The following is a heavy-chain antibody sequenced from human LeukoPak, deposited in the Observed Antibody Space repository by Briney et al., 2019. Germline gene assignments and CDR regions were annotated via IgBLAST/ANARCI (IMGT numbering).Heavy chain of an antibody. Sequence: GGSLRLSCTASGFAFSSYAVSWVRQAPGVGLEWVSAIDGGGGRTWHADSVRGRFTISRDNSKNTLFMQMNSLRAEDTAVYYCAKDFYDSSGSRYDYWGQGTLVTVSS. CDR3: AKDFYDSSGSRYDY. CDR1: GFAFSSYA. J-gene: IGHJ4*02. CDR2: IDGGGGRT. V-gene: IGHV3-23*01. D-gene: IGHD3-22*01.